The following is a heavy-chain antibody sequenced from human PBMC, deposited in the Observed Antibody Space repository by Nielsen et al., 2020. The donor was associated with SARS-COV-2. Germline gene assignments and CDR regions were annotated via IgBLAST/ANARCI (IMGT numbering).Heavy chain of an antibody. V-gene: IGHV1-46*01. D-gene: IGHD3-16*01. CDR2: INPSGGST. CDR1: GYTFTSYD. Sequence: ASVKVSCKASGYTFTSYDINWVRQATGQGLEWMGIINPSGGSTSYAQKFQGRVTMTRDTSTSTVYMELSSLRSEDTAVYYCARQSWGRGMDVWGQGTTVTVSS. CDR3: ARQSWGRGMDV. J-gene: IGHJ6*02.